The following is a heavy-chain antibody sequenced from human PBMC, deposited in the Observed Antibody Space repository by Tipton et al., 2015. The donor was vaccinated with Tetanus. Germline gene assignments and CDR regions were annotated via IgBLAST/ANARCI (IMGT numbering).Heavy chain of an antibody. CDR2: IFYGGTT. J-gene: IGHJ4*02. V-gene: IGHV4-59*01. Sequence: TLYLTCTVSGDSITSFYWSWIRQPPGKGLEWIGYIFYGGTTNYNPSLKSRVTISLDTSKNQFSLQLSSVTAADTAVYYCARDLGTSGFVWGQGSLVTVSS. CDR3: ARDLGTSGFV. D-gene: IGHD1-7*01. CDR1: GDSITSFY.